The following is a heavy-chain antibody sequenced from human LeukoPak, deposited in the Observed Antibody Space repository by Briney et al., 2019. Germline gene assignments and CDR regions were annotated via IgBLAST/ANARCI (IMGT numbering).Heavy chain of an antibody. CDR1: GGSISSYY. CDR2: IYYSGST. CDR3: ARARHGGDLDY. J-gene: IGHJ4*02. D-gene: IGHD2-21*02. V-gene: IGHV4-59*01. Sequence: SETLSLTCTVSGGSISSYYWSWIRQPPGKGLEWIGYIYYSGSTNYNPSLKSRVTISVDTSMNQFSLKLSSVTAADTAVYYCARARHGGDLDYWGQGTLVTVSS.